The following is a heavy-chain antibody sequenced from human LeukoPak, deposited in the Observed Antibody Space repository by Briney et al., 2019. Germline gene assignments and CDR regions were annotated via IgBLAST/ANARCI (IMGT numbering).Heavy chain of an antibody. D-gene: IGHD3-22*01. V-gene: IGHV3-15*01. J-gene: IGHJ4*02. CDR2: IKSNTDSRTI. CDR3: TTFSMIVVVITD. Sequence: GGSLRLSCAASGFTFCNAWVRWLREAPGKTGEWFGRIKSNTDSRTIDYSADVKGRFTISRDDSKNTLYLQMNSLKTEDTAVYYCTTFSMIVVVITDWGQGTLVTVSS. CDR1: GFTFCNAW.